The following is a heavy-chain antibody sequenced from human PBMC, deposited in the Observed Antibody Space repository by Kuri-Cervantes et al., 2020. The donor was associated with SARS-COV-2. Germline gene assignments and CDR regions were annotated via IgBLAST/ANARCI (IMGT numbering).Heavy chain of an antibody. CDR2: IRSKANSYAT. CDR3: TSLSTVAPFDY. D-gene: IGHD4-11*01. CDR1: GFTFSGSA. V-gene: IGHV3-73*01. J-gene: IGHJ4*02. Sequence: GESLKISCAASGFTFSGSAMHWVRQASGKGLEWVGRIRSKANSYATAYAASVEGRFTISRDDSKNTAYLQMNSLKTEDTAVYYCTSLSTVAPFDYWGQGTLVTVSS.